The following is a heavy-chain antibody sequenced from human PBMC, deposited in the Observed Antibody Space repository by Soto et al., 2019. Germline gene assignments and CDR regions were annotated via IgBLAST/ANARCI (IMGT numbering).Heavy chain of an antibody. CDR2: ISSSSSTI. D-gene: IGHD3-3*01. CDR3: ARSDFWSGYTQGAMDV. CDR1: GFTFSSYS. J-gene: IGHJ6*03. Sequence: GSLRLSCAASGFTFSSYSMNWVRQAPGKGLEWVSYISSSSSTIYYADSVKGRFTISRDNAKNSLYLQMNSLRAEDTAVYYCARSDFWSGYTQGAMDVWGKGTTVTVSS. V-gene: IGHV3-48*01.